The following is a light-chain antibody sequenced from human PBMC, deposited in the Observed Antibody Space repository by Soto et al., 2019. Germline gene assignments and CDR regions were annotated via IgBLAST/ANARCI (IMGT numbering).Light chain of an antibody. CDR1: QSVSSSY. CDR3: QQYGSSSYT. CDR2: GAS. J-gene: IGKJ2*01. Sequence: EIVLTQSPGTLSLFPGEIATLSCRASQSVSSSYLAWYQQKPGQAPRLLIYGASSRATGIPDRFSGSGSGTDFTITISRLEPEDFAVYYCQQYGSSSYTFGQGTKLEIK. V-gene: IGKV3-20*01.